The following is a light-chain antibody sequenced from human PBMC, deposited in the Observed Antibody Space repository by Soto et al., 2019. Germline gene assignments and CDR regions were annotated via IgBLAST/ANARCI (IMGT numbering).Light chain of an antibody. J-gene: IGLJ1*01. Sequence: QSALTQPASVSGSPGQPITIPCTGSSSGVGAYNRVSWYQQRSGKAPKLMVYEVTHRPSGVSNRFSGSKSGNTASLTISGLQAEDEADYYCLSYTTSSSYVFGTGTKLTVL. CDR3: LSYTTSSSYV. V-gene: IGLV2-14*01. CDR1: SSGVGAYNR. CDR2: EVT.